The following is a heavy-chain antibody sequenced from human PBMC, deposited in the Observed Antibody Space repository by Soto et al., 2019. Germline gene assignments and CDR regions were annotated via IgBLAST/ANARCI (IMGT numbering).Heavy chain of an antibody. CDR2: IKEDGSEK. Sequence: RXGSLRLSCGATGFTFSTYWMSGVRQAAGKGLEWVANIKEDGSEKNYVDSVKGRFTISRDNADNSLYLQMNSLRAEDSAVYYCARGGGSAYVTPPISNWFDPWGQGTLVTVSS. CDR1: GFTFSTYW. J-gene: IGHJ5*02. D-gene: IGHD3-22*01. CDR3: ARGGGSAYVTPPISNWFDP. V-gene: IGHV3-7*03.